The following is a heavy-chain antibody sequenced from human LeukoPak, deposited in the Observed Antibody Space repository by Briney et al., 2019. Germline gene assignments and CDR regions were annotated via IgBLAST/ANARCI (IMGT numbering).Heavy chain of an antibody. CDR1: LGTFGSYG. CDR3: ARGPYDGTFYFDS. D-gene: IGHD3-16*01. J-gene: IGHJ4*02. CDR2: TIPIRGMT. V-gene: IGHV1-69*04. Sequence: SVTVSCQNTLGTFGSYGISWERPAPEHGLEWLGRTIPIRGMTNYAQKFQGRVTITADTSTSTAYMELSSLTSEDTAVYFCARGPYDGTFYFDSWGQGTLVIVSS.